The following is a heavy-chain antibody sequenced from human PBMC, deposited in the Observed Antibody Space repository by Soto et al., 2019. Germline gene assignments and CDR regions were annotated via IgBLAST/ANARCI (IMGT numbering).Heavy chain of an antibody. CDR1: GFTFSSYA. V-gene: IGHV3-23*01. CDR3: AKDPGSSWSWGFDY. Sequence: PGGSLRLSCAASGFTFSSYAMSWVRQAPGKGLEWVSAISGSAISTYYADSVKGRFTISRENSKNTLYLQMNSLRAEDTAVYYCAKDPGSSWSWGFDYWGQGTLVTVSS. D-gene: IGHD6-13*01. CDR2: ISGSAIST. J-gene: IGHJ4*02.